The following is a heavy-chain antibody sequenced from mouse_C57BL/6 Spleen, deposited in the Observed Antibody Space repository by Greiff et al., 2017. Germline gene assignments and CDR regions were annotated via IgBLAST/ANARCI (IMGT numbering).Heavy chain of an antibody. J-gene: IGHJ1*03. Sequence: VQLQQPGAELVKPGASVKLSCKASGYTFTSYWMHWVKQRPGQGLEWIGMIHPNSGSTNYNEKFKSKATLTVDKSSSTAYMQLSSLTSEDSAVYYWSRSGYSYWYFDVWGTGTTVTVSS. CDR3: SRSGYSYWYFDV. CDR2: IHPNSGST. V-gene: IGHV1-64*01. D-gene: IGHD2-12*01. CDR1: GYTFTSYW.